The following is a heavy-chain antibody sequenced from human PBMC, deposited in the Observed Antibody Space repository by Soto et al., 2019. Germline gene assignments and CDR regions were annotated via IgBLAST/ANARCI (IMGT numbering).Heavy chain of an antibody. Sequence: GGSLRLSCAASGFTFSSYSMNWVRQAPWKGLEWVSSISRSSSYIYYADSVKGRFTISRDNAKNSLYLQMNSLRAEDTAVYYCARDPIIAMVRGVINWFDPWGQGTLVTVSS. CDR2: ISRSSSYI. D-gene: IGHD3-10*01. CDR1: GFTFSSYS. V-gene: IGHV3-21*01. J-gene: IGHJ5*02. CDR3: ARDPIIAMVRGVINWFDP.